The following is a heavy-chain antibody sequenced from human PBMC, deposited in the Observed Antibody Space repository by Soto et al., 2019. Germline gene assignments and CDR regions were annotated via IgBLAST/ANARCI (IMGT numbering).Heavy chain of an antibody. Sequence: SETLSLTCAVSSGSISSSNWWSWVRQPPGKGLEWIGEIYHSGSTNYNPSLKGRVTISVDKSKNQFSLKLSSVTAADTAVYYCARGYRERRIVVVPAAMHYYYYYMDVWGKGTTVTVSS. CDR1: SGSISSSNW. D-gene: IGHD2-2*01. V-gene: IGHV4-4*02. CDR2: IYHSGST. CDR3: ARGYRERRIVVVPAAMHYYYYYMDV. J-gene: IGHJ6*03.